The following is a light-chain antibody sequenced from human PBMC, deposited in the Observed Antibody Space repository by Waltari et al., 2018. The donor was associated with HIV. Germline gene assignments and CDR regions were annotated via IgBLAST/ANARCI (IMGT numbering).Light chain of an antibody. CDR1: TGAVSSGHY. V-gene: IGLV7-46*01. CDR3: LLSYSGAAV. CDR2: DTS. Sequence: QAVVTQEPSLSVSPGGTVTLTCGSSTGAVSSGHYPYWFQQKPGQAPRLLIYDTSNTHSGTPARFSGSLLGGKAALTLSGAQPEDEAEYYCLLSYSGAAVFGGGTQLTVL. J-gene: IGLJ7*01.